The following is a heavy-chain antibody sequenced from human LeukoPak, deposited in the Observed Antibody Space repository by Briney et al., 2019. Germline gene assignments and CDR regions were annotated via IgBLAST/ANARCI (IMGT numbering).Heavy chain of an antibody. D-gene: IGHD6-13*01. CDR2: LNSDGSIT. CDR3: ARAAAGTSGAFDI. Sequence: GGSLRLSCVLSGFTFTGYWMHWVRQAPGKGLVWVSRLNSDGSITNYAGSVKGRFTISRDNAKNTLYLQMNSLRADDTAVYYCARAAAGTSGAFDIWGQGTMVTVSS. J-gene: IGHJ3*02. CDR1: GFTFTGYW. V-gene: IGHV3-74*01.